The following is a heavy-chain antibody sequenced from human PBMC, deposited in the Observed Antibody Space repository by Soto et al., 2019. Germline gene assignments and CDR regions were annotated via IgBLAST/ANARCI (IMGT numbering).Heavy chain of an antibody. CDR3: ATIRGYSYGRVDC. D-gene: IGHD5-18*01. CDR2: INHSGST. CDR1: GGSFSGYY. J-gene: IGHJ4*02. V-gene: IGHV4-34*01. Sequence: PSETLSLTCAFYGGSFSGYYWSWIRQPPGKGLEWIGEINHSGSTNYNPSLKSRVTISVDTSKNQFSLKLSSVTAADTAVYYCATIRGYSYGRVDCWGQGTLVTVSS.